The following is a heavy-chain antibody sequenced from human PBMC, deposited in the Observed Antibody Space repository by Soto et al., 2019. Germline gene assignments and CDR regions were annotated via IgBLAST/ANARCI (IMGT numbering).Heavy chain of an antibody. CDR1: GASICGGGC. J-gene: IGHJ5*02. CDR3: ARHEGWTGPDQ. V-gene: IGHV4-4*02. Sequence: SETLSLTCAVSGASICGGGCLILFRQPPGKVLEWIAEIFHDGNTNYSPSLKSRVTISVDKPQNQFSLNVYSVTAADTAVYYCARHEGWTGPDQWGQGTLVTVSS. CDR2: IFHDGNT. D-gene: IGHD2-8*02.